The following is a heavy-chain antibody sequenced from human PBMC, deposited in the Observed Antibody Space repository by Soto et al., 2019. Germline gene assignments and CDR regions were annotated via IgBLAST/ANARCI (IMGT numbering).Heavy chain of an antibody. V-gene: IGHV5-51*01. Sequence: PGESLKISCKGSGYSFTSYWIGWVRQMPGKGLEWMGIIYPGDSDTRYSPSFQGQVTISADKSISTAYLQWSSLKASDTAMYYCAIATYSSSWYDYYYYYGMDVWGQGTTVTVS. J-gene: IGHJ6*02. CDR3: AIATYSSSWYDYYYYYGMDV. D-gene: IGHD6-13*01. CDR2: IYPGDSDT. CDR1: GYSFTSYW.